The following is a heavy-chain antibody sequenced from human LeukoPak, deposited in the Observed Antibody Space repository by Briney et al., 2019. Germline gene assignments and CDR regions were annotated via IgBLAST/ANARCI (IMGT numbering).Heavy chain of an antibody. V-gene: IGHV3-43D*03. CDR2: INWDGGST. CDR1: GFTFDDYA. J-gene: IGHJ6*03. Sequence: GGSLRLSCAVSGFTFDDYAMHWVRQAPGKGLEWVSLINWDGGSTYYADSVKGRFTISRDNSKNSLYLQMNSLRAEDTALYYCAKDGQLHYYYYYYMDVWGKGTTVTVSS. D-gene: IGHD6-6*01. CDR3: AKDGQLHYYYYYYMDV.